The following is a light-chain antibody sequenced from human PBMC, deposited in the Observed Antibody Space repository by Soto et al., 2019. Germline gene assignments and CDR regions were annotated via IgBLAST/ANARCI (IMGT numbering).Light chain of an antibody. V-gene: IGKV3-15*01. CDR2: DAS. CDR1: QVFGSS. J-gene: IGKJ1*01. CDR3: QQYSDWPLT. Sequence: EIVMTQSPATLSVSPGERATFSCRASQVFGSSLAWYQQKPGQAPRVLIYDASTRATGIPARFSGSGSGTEFTLTISSLQSEDFAVYYCQQYSDWPLTFGQGTKVDIK.